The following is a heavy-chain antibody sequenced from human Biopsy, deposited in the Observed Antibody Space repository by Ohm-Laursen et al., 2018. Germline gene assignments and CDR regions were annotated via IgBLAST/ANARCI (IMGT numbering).Heavy chain of an antibody. J-gene: IGHJ3*01. CDR3: ARVRVWADSEGAFDP. Sequence: GTLSLTCIVSGGSINNFYWSWIRQPPGKGLEWIGIIYYSGNTKYNPSLKSRVTISVDTSRNQFSLKLSSVTAADTAVYYCARVRVWADSEGAFDPGGKGKMVTASS. D-gene: IGHD1-26*01. CDR1: GGSINNFY. V-gene: IGHV4-59*01. CDR2: IYYSGNT.